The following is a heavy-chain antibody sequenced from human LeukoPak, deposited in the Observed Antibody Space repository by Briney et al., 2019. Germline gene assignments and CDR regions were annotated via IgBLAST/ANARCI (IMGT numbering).Heavy chain of an antibody. CDR2: ISTSGGTT. D-gene: IGHD4-23*01. CDR3: AKAIGGNSWDY. CDR1: GFTFRSCA. Sequence: TGGSLTLSCAASGFTFRSCAMSWVRQPPGMGLEWVSAISTSGGTTYYADSVKGRFTFSRDNSKNTLYLQMNGLRAEDTAVYYCAKAIGGNSWDYWGQGALVTVSS. V-gene: IGHV3-23*01. J-gene: IGHJ4*02.